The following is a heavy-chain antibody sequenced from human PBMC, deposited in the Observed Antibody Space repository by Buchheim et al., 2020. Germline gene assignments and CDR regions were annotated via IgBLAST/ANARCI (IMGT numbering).Heavy chain of an antibody. Sequence: EVQLVESGGGLVQPGGSLRLSCAASGFTFSSYWMSWVRQAPGKGLEWVANIKQDGSEKYYVDSVKGRFTIYRDNAKNSLYLQMNSLRAEDTAVYYCAGDWTLDYYYYGMDVWGQGTT. CDR2: IKQDGSEK. J-gene: IGHJ6*02. CDR1: GFTFSSYW. V-gene: IGHV3-7*01. D-gene: IGHD3/OR15-3a*01. CDR3: AGDWTLDYYYYGMDV.